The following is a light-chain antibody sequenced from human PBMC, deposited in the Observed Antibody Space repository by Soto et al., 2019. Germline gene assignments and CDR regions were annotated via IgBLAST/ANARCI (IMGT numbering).Light chain of an antibody. CDR1: SSDVGGYNY. J-gene: IGLJ1*01. CDR2: DVT. V-gene: IGLV2-11*01. Sequence: HSVLTQPRSVSGSPGQSVTISCTGTSSDVGGYNYVSWYQHHPGKAPKLIVYDVTQRPSGIPDRFSGSKSGNTASLTISGLQPDDGADYHCCSYADNYFYVFGSGTKVTVL. CDR3: CSYADNYFYV.